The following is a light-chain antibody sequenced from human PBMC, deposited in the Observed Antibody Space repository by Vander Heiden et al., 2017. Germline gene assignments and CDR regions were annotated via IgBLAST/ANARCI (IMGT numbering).Light chain of an antibody. CDR1: ALPTKY. J-gene: IGLJ2*01. CDR3: YSTDSSGKRGV. CDR2: EDN. Sequence: YELTQPPSVSVPPGQTARIPCSGDALPTKYAYWNQQKSGQAPVVVIYEDNKRPSGIPERFSGSSSGTMATLTISGAQVEDEADYYCYSTDSSGKRGVFGGGTKLTVL. V-gene: IGLV3-10*01.